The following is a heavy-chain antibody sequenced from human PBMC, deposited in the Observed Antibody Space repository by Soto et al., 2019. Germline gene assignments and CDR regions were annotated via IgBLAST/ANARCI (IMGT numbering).Heavy chain of an antibody. J-gene: IGHJ4*02. CDR1: GFSLSTSGMG. CDR2: IYWDDDK. CDR3: ALYSSTSSFDY. D-gene: IGHD6-13*01. V-gene: IGHV2-5*02. Sequence: QITLKESGPTLVKPTQTLTLTCTFSGFSLSTSGMGVGWIRQPPGKALEWLALIYWDDDKRYSPSLKSRLTITKDTSKNQVVLTITNMDPVDTATYYCALYSSTSSFDYWGQGTLVTVSS.